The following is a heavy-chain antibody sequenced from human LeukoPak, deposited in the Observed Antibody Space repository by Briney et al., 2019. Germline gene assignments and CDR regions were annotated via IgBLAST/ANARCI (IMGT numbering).Heavy chain of an antibody. D-gene: IGHD2-2*01. V-gene: IGHV1-69*13. J-gene: IGHJ5*02. CDR1: RGTFSSYA. Sequence: SVKVSCKASRGTFSSYAISWVRQAPGQGLEWMGGIIPMFATANYAQKFQGRVTITADESTSTAYMELSSLRSEDTAVYYCARDPRHSYCSSASCYRGWFDPWGQGTLVTVSP. CDR2: IIPMFATA. CDR3: ARDPRHSYCSSASCYRGWFDP.